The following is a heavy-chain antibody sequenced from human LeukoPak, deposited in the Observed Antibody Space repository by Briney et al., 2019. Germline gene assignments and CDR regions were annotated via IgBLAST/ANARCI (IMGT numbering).Heavy chain of an antibody. CDR1: GFTFSSYW. CDR2: INWNGGST. V-gene: IGHV3-20*04. CDR3: ARDYYDSSGYYYFDY. Sequence: GGSLRLSCAASGFTFSSYWMSWVRQAPGKGLEWVSGINWNGGSTSYADSVKGRFTISRDNAKNSLYLQMNSLRDEDTALYYCARDYYDSSGYYYFDYWGQGTLVTVSS. D-gene: IGHD3-22*01. J-gene: IGHJ4*02.